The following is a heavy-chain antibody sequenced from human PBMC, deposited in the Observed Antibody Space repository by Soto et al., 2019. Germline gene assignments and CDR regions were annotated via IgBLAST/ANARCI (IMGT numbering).Heavy chain of an antibody. CDR1: GYTFTSYV. J-gene: IGHJ5*02. CDR3: ARDGGREDYYDSSGYYYNWFDP. V-gene: IGHV1-18*01. D-gene: IGHD3-22*01. Sequence: ASVKVSCKASGYTFTSYVISWVLRAPGQGLEWMGWSSAYNGNTNYAQKLQGRVTISVDTSKNQFSLKLSSVTAADTAVYYCARDGGREDYYDSSGYYYNWFDPWGQATLVTVSS. CDR2: SSAYNGNT.